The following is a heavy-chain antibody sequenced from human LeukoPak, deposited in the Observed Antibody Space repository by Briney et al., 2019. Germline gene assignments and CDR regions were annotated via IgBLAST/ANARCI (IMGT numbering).Heavy chain of an antibody. CDR3: ARDPGYSPGY. V-gene: IGHV4-34*01. CDR1: GGSFSGYY. CDR2: INHSGST. D-gene: IGHD5-18*01. Sequence: SETLSLTCAVYGGSFSGYYWSWIRQPPGKGLEWIGEINHSGSTNYNPSLKSRVTISVDTSKNQFSLKLSSVTAADTAVYYCARDPGYSPGYWGQGTLVTVSS. J-gene: IGHJ4*02.